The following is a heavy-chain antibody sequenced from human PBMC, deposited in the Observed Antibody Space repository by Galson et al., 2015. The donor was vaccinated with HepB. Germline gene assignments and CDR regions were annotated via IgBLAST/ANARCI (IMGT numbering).Heavy chain of an antibody. J-gene: IGHJ5*02. CDR3: ARGRQWLNWFDP. CDR2: TYYRSKWYN. CDR1: GDSVSGNSAA. D-gene: IGHD6-19*01. V-gene: IGHV6-1*01. Sequence: CASSGDSVSGNSAAWNWIRQSPSRGLEWLGRTYYRSKWYNGYAVAVKSRITINPDTSKNQFSLQLNSVTPEDTAVYYCARGRQWLNWFDPWGQGTLVTVSS.